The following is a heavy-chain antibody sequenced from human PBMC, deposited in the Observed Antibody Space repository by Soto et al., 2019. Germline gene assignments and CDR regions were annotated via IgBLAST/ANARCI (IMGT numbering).Heavy chain of an antibody. CDR1: GFSLSTSGVG. Sequence: SGPTLVNPTQTLTLTCSFSGFSLSTSGVGVGWVRQPPGKALEWLVFIYWDDDKRYSPSLRSRLTITKDTSKNQVVLTMTNVDPVDTATYFCAHRRIGVSQWNYGDFDYWGQGTLVTVSS. CDR2: IYWDDDK. CDR3: AHRRIGVSQWNYGDFDY. D-gene: IGHD1-7*01. J-gene: IGHJ4*02. V-gene: IGHV2-5*02.